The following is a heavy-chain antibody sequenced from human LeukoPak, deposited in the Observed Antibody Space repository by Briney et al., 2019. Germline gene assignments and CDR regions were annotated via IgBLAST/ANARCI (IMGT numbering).Heavy chain of an antibody. Sequence: PSETLSLTCTVSGGSISSSSYYWGWIRQPPGKGLEWIGSIYYSGSTYYNPSLKSRVTISVDTSKSQFSLKLSSVTAADTALYYCARHHYASGTHTPYYFDFWGQGILVTVSS. J-gene: IGHJ4*02. D-gene: IGHD3-10*01. CDR3: ARHHYASGTHTPYYFDF. CDR1: GGSISSSSYY. V-gene: IGHV4-39*07. CDR2: IYYSGST.